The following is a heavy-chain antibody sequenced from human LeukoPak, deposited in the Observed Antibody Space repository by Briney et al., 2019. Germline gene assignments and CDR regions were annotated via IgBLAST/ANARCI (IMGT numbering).Heavy chain of an antibody. CDR3: SRGGGYSYGSFDY. J-gene: IGHJ4*02. CDR1: GIIFSNYW. V-gene: IGHV3-74*01. Sequence: GGSLRLSCAASGIIFSNYWMHWVRQAPGKGLVWVSRINRDGSSTSYADSVKGRFTVSRDNAKNTLYLQMNSLRAEDTAVYHCSRGGGYSYGSFDYWGQGTLVTVSS. CDR2: INRDGSST. D-gene: IGHD5-18*01.